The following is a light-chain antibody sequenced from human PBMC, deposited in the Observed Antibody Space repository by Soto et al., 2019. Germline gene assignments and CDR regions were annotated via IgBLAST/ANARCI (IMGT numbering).Light chain of an antibody. CDR1: SSDVGGYNY. CDR2: DVS. J-gene: IGLJ1*01. CDR3: SSYTSNNSPYV. V-gene: IGLV2-14*03. Sequence: QSALTQPASVSGSPGQSITISCTGTSSDVGGYNYVSWYQQHPGKAPKLMIYDVSYRPSGVSNRFSGSKSGNTASLTISGLQAEDEADYYCSSYTSNNSPYVFGSGTKVTVL.